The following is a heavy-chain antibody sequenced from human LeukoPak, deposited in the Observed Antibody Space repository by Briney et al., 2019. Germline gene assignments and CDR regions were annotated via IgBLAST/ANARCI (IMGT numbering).Heavy chain of an antibody. J-gene: IGHJ4*02. Sequence: SETLSLTCTVSGGSISSYYWSWIRQPAGKELEWIGLIYTSGSTNYNPSLKSRVTMSVDTSKNQFSLKLSSVTAADTAVYYCARDRAYCGGDCYYYFDYWGQGTTVTVSS. CDR2: IYTSGST. V-gene: IGHV4-4*07. CDR3: ARDRAYCGGDCYYYFDY. CDR1: GGSISSYY. D-gene: IGHD2-21*02.